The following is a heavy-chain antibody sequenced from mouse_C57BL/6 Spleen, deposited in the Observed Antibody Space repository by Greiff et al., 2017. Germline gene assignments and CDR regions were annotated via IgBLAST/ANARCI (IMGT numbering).Heavy chain of an antibody. CDR2: IDPSDSYT. Sequence: VQLQQPGAELVMPGASVKLSCKASGYTFTSYWMHWVKQRPGQGLEWIGEIDPSDSYTNYNQKFKGKSTLTVDKSSSTAYMQLSSLTSEDSAVYYCARPNYGSSWYLDVWGTGTTVTVSS. V-gene: IGHV1-69*01. J-gene: IGHJ1*03. CDR1: GYTFTSYW. CDR3: ARPNYGSSWYLDV. D-gene: IGHD1-1*01.